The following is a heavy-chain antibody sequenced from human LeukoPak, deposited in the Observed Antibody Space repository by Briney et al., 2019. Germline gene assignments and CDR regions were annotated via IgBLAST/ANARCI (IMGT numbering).Heavy chain of an antibody. CDR3: ARGFPHYNWFDP. CDR1: GFTFSSYE. D-gene: IGHD2-21*01. J-gene: IGHJ5*02. CDR2: ISSSGSTI. Sequence: PGGSLRLSCAASGFTFSSYEMNWVRQAPGKGLEWVSYISSSGSTIYYADSVKGRFTISRDNAKNSLYLQMNSLRAEDTAVYYCARGFPHYNWFDPWGQGTLVTVSS. V-gene: IGHV3-48*03.